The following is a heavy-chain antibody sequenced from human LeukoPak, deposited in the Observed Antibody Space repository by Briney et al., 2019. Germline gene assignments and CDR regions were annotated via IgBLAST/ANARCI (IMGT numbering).Heavy chain of an antibody. CDR3: AREERADYYDSSGYYGY. J-gene: IGHJ4*02. CDR1: GYTFTSYG. CDR2: IIPIFGTA. Sequence: SVKVSCKASGYTFTSYGISWVRQAPGQGLEWMGRIIPIFGTANYAQKFQGRVTITTDESTSTAYMELSSLRSEDTAVYYCAREERADYYDSSGYYGYWGQGTLVTVSS. D-gene: IGHD3-22*01. V-gene: IGHV1-69*05.